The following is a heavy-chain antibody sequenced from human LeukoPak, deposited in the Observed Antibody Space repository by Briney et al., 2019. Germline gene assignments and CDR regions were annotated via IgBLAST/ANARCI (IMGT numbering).Heavy chain of an antibody. D-gene: IGHD2-2*01. J-gene: IGHJ6*04. CDR2: INEDGGGK. CDR3: ATRRCSIAACRASSYRCFDF. Sequence: GGSLRLSCTASGFTFSSNWMTWVRQAPGKGLEWVANINEDGGGKYYVESVKGRFTISRDNAGNSVHLELSNLRAKDTAVYYCATRRCSIAACRASSYRCFDFWGKGTTVIVSS. V-gene: IGHV3-7*01. CDR1: GFTFSSNW.